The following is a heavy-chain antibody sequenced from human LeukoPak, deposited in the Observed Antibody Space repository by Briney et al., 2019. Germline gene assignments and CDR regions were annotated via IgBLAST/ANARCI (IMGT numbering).Heavy chain of an antibody. CDR1: GGTFSSYA. D-gene: IGHD3-9*01. CDR3: ARDSGDILTYYGMDV. Sequence: SVKVSCKASGGTFSSYAISWVRQAPGQGLEWMGGIIPIFGTANYAQKFQGRVTITADESTSTAYVELSSLRSEDTAVYYCARDSGDILTYYGMDVWGKGTTVTVSS. J-gene: IGHJ6*04. V-gene: IGHV1-69*13. CDR2: IIPIFGTA.